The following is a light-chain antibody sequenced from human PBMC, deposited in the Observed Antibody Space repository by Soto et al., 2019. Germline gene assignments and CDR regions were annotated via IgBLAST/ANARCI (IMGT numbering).Light chain of an antibody. CDR1: QGIGAD. CDR2: ATS. Sequence: DIQMTPSPSSLSASVGDRVTITCRASQGIGADAGWYQQKPGKPPQRLLYATSTLQSGTPPRFSGGGFGTVSLLSIRSVQTEDFATSYCVQHNSYPWTFGQGTRVEMK. V-gene: IGKV1-17*01. CDR3: VQHNSYPWT. J-gene: IGKJ1*01.